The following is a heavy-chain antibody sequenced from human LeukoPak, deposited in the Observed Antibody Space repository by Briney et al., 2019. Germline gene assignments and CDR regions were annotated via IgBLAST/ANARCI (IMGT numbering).Heavy chain of an antibody. CDR3: AKVLLTGYYKDAGVDY. J-gene: IGHJ4*02. CDR2: INGRGDDT. CDR1: SGFA. D-gene: IGHD3-9*01. V-gene: IGHV3-23*01. Sequence: GGSLRLSCAAFSGFAMSWVRQAPGRGLEWVSAINGRGDDTYYPDSVKGRFTISRDNSNNTLYLQMNSLRAEDTAVYYCAKVLLTGYYKDAGVDYWGQGTLVTVSS.